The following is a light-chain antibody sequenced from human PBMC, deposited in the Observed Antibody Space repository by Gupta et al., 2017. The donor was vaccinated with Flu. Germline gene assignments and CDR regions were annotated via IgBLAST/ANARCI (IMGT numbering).Light chain of an antibody. J-gene: IGKJ2*01. CDR3: QQYYSTPKT. Sequence: NFKSSQSVLYSSNNKNYLAWYQQKPGQPPKLLIYWASTRESGVPDRFSGSGSGTDFTLTISSLQAEDGAVYYCQQYYSTPKTFGQGTKLEIK. V-gene: IGKV4-1*01. CDR2: WAS. CDR1: QSVLYSSNNKNY.